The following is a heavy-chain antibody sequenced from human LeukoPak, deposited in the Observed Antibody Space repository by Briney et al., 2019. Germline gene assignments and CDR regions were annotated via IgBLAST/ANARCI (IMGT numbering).Heavy chain of an antibody. CDR3: ARDSGTAGEVKFDP. CDR2: ISGSGVI. V-gene: IGHV4-4*07. CDR1: GGPITTYY. Sequence: PSETLSLTCTVSGGPITTYYLSWIRQSAGMGLEWIGRISGSGVITYNPSLKSRVILSLDTSNNHFSLKLISVTAADTAVYYCARDSGTAGEVKFDPWGQGMLVTVSS. J-gene: IGHJ5*02. D-gene: IGHD3-16*01.